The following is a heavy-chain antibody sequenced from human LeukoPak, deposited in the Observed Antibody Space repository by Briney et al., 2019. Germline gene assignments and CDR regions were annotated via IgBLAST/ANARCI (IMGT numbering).Heavy chain of an antibody. CDR2: INHSGST. V-gene: IGHV4-34*01. CDR3: ARVRVSGYCSSTSCYVNYYYGMDV. Sequence: SETLSLTCAVYGGSFSGYYWSWIRQPPGKGLEWIGEINHSGSTNYNPSLKSRVTISVDTSKNQFFLKLSSVTAADTAVYYCARVRVSGYCSSTSCYVNYYYGMDVWGKGTTVTVSS. D-gene: IGHD2-2*01. J-gene: IGHJ6*04. CDR1: GGSFSGYY.